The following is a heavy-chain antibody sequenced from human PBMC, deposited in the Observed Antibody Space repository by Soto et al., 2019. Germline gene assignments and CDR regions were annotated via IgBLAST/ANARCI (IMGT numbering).Heavy chain of an antibody. Sequence: ASVKVSCKASGGTFSSYTISWVRQAPGQGLEWMGRIIPILGIANYAQKFQGRVTITADKSTSTAYMELNSLRAEDTAVYYCAKGGSNGWYDAFDIWGQGTMVTVSS. J-gene: IGHJ3*02. D-gene: IGHD6-19*01. V-gene: IGHV1-69*02. CDR1: GGTFSSYT. CDR3: AKGGSNGWYDAFDI. CDR2: IIPILGIA.